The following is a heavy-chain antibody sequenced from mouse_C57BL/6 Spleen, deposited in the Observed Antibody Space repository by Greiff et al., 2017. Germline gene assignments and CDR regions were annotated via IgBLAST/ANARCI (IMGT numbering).Heavy chain of an antibody. CDR3: TSSRYYGSSYPYAMDY. CDR1: GYTFTDYE. V-gene: IGHV1-15*01. J-gene: IGHJ4*01. Sequence: QFQLQQSGAELVRPGASVTLSCKASGYTFTDYEMHWVKQTPVHGLEWIGAIDPETGGTAYNQKFKGQAILTADKSSSPAYMELRSLSSEDSAVYYCTSSRYYGSSYPYAMDYWGQGTSDTVSS. D-gene: IGHD1-1*01. CDR2: IDPETGGT.